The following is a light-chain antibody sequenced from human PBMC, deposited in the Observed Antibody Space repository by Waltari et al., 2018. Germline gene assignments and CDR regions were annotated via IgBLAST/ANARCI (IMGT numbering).Light chain of an antibody. J-gene: IGLJ1*01. CDR3: CSYAGIFTLYV. V-gene: IGLV2-11*01. CDR2: DVT. CDR1: SSDVGGYNY. Sequence: QSALTQPRSVSGSPGQSVTISCTATSSDVGGYNYVSWYQHHPGKAPKLMIYDVTKRPSGVPDRFSGSKSGNTASLTISGLQAEDEADYYCCSYAGIFTLYVFGAGTKVTVL.